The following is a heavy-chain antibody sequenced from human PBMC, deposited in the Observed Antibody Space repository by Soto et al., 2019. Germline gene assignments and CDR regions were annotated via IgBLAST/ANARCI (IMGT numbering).Heavy chain of an antibody. CDR3: ARVGDMAYKD. D-gene: IGHD3-3*01. V-gene: IGHV3-11*01. CDR1: GFTFSDHY. J-gene: IGHJ4*02. Sequence: QVQLVESGGGLVKPGGSLRLSCAASGFTFSDHYMTWIRQAPGKGLEWLSYISSSGTTIYYAESVRGRFTISRDNAKNSLYLQMNSLRVEDSALYYCARVGDMAYKDWGQGTLVTVSP. CDR2: ISSSGTTI.